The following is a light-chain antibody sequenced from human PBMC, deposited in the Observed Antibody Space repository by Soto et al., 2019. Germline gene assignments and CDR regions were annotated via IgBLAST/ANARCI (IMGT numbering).Light chain of an antibody. CDR3: QQYGSSPPRT. Sequence: IVLTHSPGTLSLSPLERANLSFSSSQSLSSSYLAWHQQKPGQAPRLVIYGAFSRATGIPDRFSGSGSGTDFTLTISRLEPEDFAVYYCQQYGSSPPRTCGQGTKGDIK. J-gene: IGKJ1*01. CDR2: GAF. V-gene: IGKV3-20*01. CDR1: QSLSSSY.